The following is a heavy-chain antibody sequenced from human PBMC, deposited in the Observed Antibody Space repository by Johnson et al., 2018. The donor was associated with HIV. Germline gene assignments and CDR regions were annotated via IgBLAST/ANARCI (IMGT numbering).Heavy chain of an antibody. CDR2: ISYDGSNK. CDR3: ARDYRYGGNSAFDI. D-gene: IGHD4-23*01. CDR1: RFTFSNYA. V-gene: IGHV3-30*03. Sequence: VQLVESGGGVVQPGKSLRLSCSASRFTFSNYAMNWVRQAPGKGLEWMAIISYDGSNKNYADSVKGRFTISRDNSKNTLYLQMNSLRAEDTAVYYCARDYRYGGNSAFDIWGRGTLVTVSS. J-gene: IGHJ3*02.